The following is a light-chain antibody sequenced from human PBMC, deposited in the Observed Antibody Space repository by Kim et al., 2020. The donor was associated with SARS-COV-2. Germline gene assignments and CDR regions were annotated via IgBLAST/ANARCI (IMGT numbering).Light chain of an antibody. J-gene: IGKJ4*01. V-gene: IGKV1-39*01. CDR1: QRISNF. CDR2: AAS. Sequence: DTQMTQSPSSLSASVGDRVTITCRASQRISNFLSWYQQKSGRDPKLLIYAASSLQSGFPSRFSGSGSGTDFTLTISSPQPEDFATYYCQQYYYSPLTFGGGTKVDIK. CDR3: QQYYYSPLT.